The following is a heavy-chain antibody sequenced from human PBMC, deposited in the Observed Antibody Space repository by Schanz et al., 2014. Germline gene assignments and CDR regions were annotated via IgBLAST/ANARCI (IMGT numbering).Heavy chain of an antibody. CDR2: ISGSGGST. Sequence: EVQLLESGGGLVQPGGSLRLSCAASGFTFTNYAMTWVRQAPGKGLEWVSGISGSGGSTYDADSVKGRFTISRDNSKNTVYLEMNSLRPEDTAVYYCAKQMAGYSGIEGTYFFDYWGQGTLATVSS. D-gene: IGHD5-12*01. J-gene: IGHJ4*02. CDR3: AKQMAGYSGIEGTYFFDY. CDR1: GFTFTNYA. V-gene: IGHV3-23*01.